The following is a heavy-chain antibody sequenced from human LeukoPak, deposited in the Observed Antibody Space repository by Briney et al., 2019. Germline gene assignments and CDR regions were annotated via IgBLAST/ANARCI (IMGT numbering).Heavy chain of an antibody. D-gene: IGHD5-12*01. CDR2: IYTSGST. CDR1: GGSISSYD. V-gene: IGHV4-4*07. CDR3: ARDGYSGSDAL. J-gene: IGHJ4*02. Sequence: SETLSLTCTVSGGSISSYDWSWIRQPAGKGLEWIGRIYTSGSTNYNPSLKSRVTMSVDTSKNQFSLKLNSVTAADTAVYYCARDGYSGSDALWGQGTLVTVSS.